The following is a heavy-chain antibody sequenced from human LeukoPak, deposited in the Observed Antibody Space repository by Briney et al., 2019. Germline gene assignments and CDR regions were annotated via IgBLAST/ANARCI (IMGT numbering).Heavy chain of an antibody. J-gene: IGHJ6*03. D-gene: IGHD2-2*01. CDR2: INHSGST. V-gene: IGHV4-34*01. CDR1: GGSFSGYY. Sequence: PSETLSLTCAVYGGSFSGYYWSWIRQPPGKGLEWIGEINHSGSTNYNPSLKSRVTISVDTSKNQFSLKLSSVTAADTAVYYCARVIAEVVPAAMGYYYYYMDVWGKGTTVTVSS. CDR3: ARVIAEVVPAAMGYYYYYMDV.